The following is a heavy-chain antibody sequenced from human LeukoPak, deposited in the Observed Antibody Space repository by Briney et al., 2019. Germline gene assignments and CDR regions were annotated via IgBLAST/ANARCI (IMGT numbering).Heavy chain of an antibody. V-gene: IGHV3-20*04. J-gene: IGHJ1*01. Sequence: GGSLRLSCAASGFTFDDYVMSWVRQAPGKGLEWVSGINWNGGGTSYADSVKGRFTISRDNAKNTLYLQMNSLRAEDTAVYYCARVPRTVVGTKDAKYFQHWGQGTLVTVSS. CDR3: ARVPRTVVGTKDAKYFQH. CDR2: INWNGGGT. CDR1: GFTFDDYV. D-gene: IGHD6-19*01.